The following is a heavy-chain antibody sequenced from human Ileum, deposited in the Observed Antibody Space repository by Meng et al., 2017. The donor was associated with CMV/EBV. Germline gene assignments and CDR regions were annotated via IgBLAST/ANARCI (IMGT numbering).Heavy chain of an antibody. J-gene: IGHJ5*02. CDR1: GGSISSGTYY. CDR3: AGDWGPYSSRGYFDP. V-gene: IGHV4-39*07. Sequence: QVPVQESGPGLVTPSETLSLTCTVTGGSISSGTYYWAWIRQSPGKGLEWIGSIYYSGSTYDNPSLKSRVTMSVDTFKNQFSLKLTSVTAADTAVYYCAGDWGPYSSRGYFDPWGQGTLVTVS. D-gene: IGHD6-13*01. CDR2: IYYSGST.